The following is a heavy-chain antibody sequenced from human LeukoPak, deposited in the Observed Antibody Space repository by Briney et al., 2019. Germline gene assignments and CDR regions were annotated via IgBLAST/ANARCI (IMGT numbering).Heavy chain of an antibody. CDR2: IYYSGST. V-gene: IGHV4-39*02. J-gene: IGHJ4*02. CDR1: GGSISSSSYY. D-gene: IGHD4-11*01. CDR3: ARDYSNQRGFDY. Sequence: SETLSLTCTVSGGSISSSSYYWGWIRQPPGKGLEWIGSIYYSGSTYYNPSLKSRATISVDTSKNQFSLKLSSVTAADTAVYYCARDYSNQRGFDYWGQGTLVTVSS.